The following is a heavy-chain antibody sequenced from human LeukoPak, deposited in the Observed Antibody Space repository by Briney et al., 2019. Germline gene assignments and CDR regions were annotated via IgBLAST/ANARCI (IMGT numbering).Heavy chain of an antibody. V-gene: IGHV3-11*06. CDR1: GFTFSDYY. CDR3: ARSKYYYDSSGYFTYYFDY. Sequence: GGSLRLSCAASGFTFSDYYMSWIRQAPGKGLEWVSYISSSSSYTNYADSVKGRFTISRDNAKNSLYLQMNSLRAEDTAVYYCARSKYYYDSSGYFTYYFDYWGQGTLVTVSS. D-gene: IGHD3-22*01. CDR2: ISSSSSYT. J-gene: IGHJ4*02.